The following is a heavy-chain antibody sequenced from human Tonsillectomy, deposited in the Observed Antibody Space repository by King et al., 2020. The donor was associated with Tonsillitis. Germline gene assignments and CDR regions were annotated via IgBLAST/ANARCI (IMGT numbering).Heavy chain of an antibody. CDR1: GNY. CDR2: IYYSGST. D-gene: IGHD5-24*01. V-gene: IGHV4-31*02. J-gene: IGHJ4*02. CDR3: ASDRGVEIATIFAY. Sequence: GNYWSWIRQHPGKGLEWIGYIYYSGSTYYNPSLKSRVTISVDTSTNQFSLKLSSVTAADTDVYYFASDRGVEIATIFAYWGQGTLVTVSS.